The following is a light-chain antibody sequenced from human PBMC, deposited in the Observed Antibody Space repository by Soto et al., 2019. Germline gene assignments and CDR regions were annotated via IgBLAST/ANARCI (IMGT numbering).Light chain of an antibody. CDR3: QQYYSNPIT. J-gene: IGKJ5*01. CDR1: QSVLSSSDSKNY. Sequence: DIVMTQSPDSLAVSLGARATINCKSSQSVLSSSDSKNYLAWYQQKPGQPPKLLIYWASTRESGVPDRFSGSGSGTDFTLTISSLQAEDVATYYCQQYYSNPITFGQGTRLEIK. V-gene: IGKV4-1*01. CDR2: WAS.